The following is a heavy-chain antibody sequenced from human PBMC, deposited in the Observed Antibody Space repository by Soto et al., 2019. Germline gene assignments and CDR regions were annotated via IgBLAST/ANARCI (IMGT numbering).Heavy chain of an antibody. V-gene: IGHV4-34*01. CDR2: INHSGST. J-gene: IGHJ4*02. CDR1: GGSISSYY. Sequence: SETLSLTCTVSGGSISSYYWSWIRQPPGKGLEWIGEINHSGSTNYNPSLKSRVTISVDTSKNQFSLKLSSVTAADTAVYYCARRSGWYRGYYFDYWGQGTLVTVSS. D-gene: IGHD6-19*01. CDR3: ARRSGWYRGYYFDY.